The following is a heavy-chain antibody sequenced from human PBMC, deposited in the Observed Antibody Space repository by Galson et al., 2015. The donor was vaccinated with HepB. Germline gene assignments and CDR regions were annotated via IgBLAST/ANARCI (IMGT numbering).Heavy chain of an antibody. CDR3: ARDSFYDNTGYPVPRNFGVDV. CDR2: TSYRSKWYN. D-gene: IGHD3-22*01. Sequence: CAISGDSVSSSTAAWNWIRQSPSRGLEWLGRTSYRSKWYNDYAVSVKSRITINPDTSKNQFSLQLSSVTPDDTAVYYCARDSFYDNTGYPVPRNFGVDVWGQGTTVTVSS. V-gene: IGHV6-1*01. CDR1: GDSVSSSTAA. J-gene: IGHJ6*02.